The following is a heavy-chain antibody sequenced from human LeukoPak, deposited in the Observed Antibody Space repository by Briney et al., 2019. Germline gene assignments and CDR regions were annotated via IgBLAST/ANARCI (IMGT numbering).Heavy chain of an antibody. Sequence: PSETLSLTCTVSGDSISSSRYYWGWIRQPPGKGLEWIGRIYYSGSTYYNPSLKSRVTISVDTSKNQFSLKLSSVAAADTAVYYCARDIVSSGRPDDAFDIWGQGTMVTVSS. D-gene: IGHD3-22*01. CDR2: IYYSGST. CDR1: GDSISSSRYY. J-gene: IGHJ3*02. CDR3: ARDIVSSGRPDDAFDI. V-gene: IGHV4-39*07.